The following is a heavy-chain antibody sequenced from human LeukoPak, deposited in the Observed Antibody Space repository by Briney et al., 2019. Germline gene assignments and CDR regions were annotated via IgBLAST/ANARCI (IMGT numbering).Heavy chain of an antibody. D-gene: IGHD6-13*01. CDR1: GFTFSSYA. V-gene: IGHV3-23*01. CDR2: ISGSGNST. Sequence: PGGSLRLSCAVSGFTFSSYAMSWVRQVPGKGLEWVSGISGSGNSTYYTDSVGSRFTISRDNSKNTLYLQMNSLRVDDTAVYYCAKVSSYGEIGTFDYWGLGTLVTVSS. J-gene: IGHJ4*02. CDR3: AKVSSYGEIGTFDY.